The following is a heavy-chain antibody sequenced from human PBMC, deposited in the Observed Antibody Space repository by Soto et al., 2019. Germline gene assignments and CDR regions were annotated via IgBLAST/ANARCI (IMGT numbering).Heavy chain of an antibody. J-gene: IGHJ3*02. CDR3: AREIAAAGSDAAFDI. CDR2: IYYSGST. D-gene: IGHD6-13*01. V-gene: IGHV4-31*03. Sequence: SETLSLTCTVSGGSISSGGYYWSWIRQHPGKGLEWIGYIYYSGSTYYNPSLKSRVTISVDTSKNQFSLKLSSVTAADTAVYYCAREIAAAGSDAAFDIWGQGTMVTVSS. CDR1: GGSISSGGYY.